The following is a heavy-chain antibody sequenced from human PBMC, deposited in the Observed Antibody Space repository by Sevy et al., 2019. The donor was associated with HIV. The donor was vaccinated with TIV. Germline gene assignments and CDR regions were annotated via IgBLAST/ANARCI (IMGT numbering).Heavy chain of an antibody. J-gene: IGHJ1*01. Sequence: GGSLRLSCAASGFTFSRYSMHWVRQAPGKGMEWVATISFDASNKHYAHSVKGRFTISRDNFQNSLFLQMNSLRPEDTAVYYCALERLSSDVAEYFQNWGQGTLVTVSS. V-gene: IGHV3-30*04. D-gene: IGHD1-1*01. CDR1: GFTFSRYS. CDR2: ISFDASNK. CDR3: ALERLSSDVAEYFQN.